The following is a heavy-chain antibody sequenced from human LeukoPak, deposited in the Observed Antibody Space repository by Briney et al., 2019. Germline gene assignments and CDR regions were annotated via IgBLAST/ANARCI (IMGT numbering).Heavy chain of an antibody. CDR1: GFTFSSYA. CDR3: ARDVGDYDEGDYFDY. J-gene: IGHJ4*02. D-gene: IGHD4-17*01. Sequence: PGRSLRPSCAASGFTFSSYAMHWVRQAPGKGLEWVAVISYDGSNKYYADSVKGRFTISRDNSKNTLYLQMNSLRAEDTAVYYCARDVGDYDEGDYFDYWGQGTLVTVSS. V-gene: IGHV3-30-3*01. CDR2: ISYDGSNK.